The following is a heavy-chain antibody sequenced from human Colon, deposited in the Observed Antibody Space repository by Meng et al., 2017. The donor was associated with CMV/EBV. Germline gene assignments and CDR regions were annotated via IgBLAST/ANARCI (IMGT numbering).Heavy chain of an antibody. CDR3: AKDVAAQFYFDY. CDR1: GFTVRICS. J-gene: IGHJ4*02. CDR2: LSYDGSNK. D-gene: IGHD6-6*01. V-gene: IGHV3-30*18. Sequence: CAASGFTVRICSMHWVRQAPGQGLEWVSVLSYDGSNKFYADSVKGRFTVSRDNPKNPLYLQMNALRAADTAVYYCAKDVAAQFYFDYWGQGTLVTVSS.